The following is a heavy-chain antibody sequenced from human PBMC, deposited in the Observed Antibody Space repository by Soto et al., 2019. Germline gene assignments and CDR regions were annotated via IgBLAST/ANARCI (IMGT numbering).Heavy chain of an antibody. V-gene: IGHV4-39*01. CDR2: IYYSGST. D-gene: IGHD3-10*01. Sequence: QLQLQESGPGLVKPSETLSLTCTVSGGSISSSSYYWGWIRQPPGKGLEWIGSIYYSGSTYYNPSRKNRVTLPVDTSKHQFSLKLSSVTASDTAVYYCARLRPPNFSGSGSFYYGMDVWGQGTTVTVSS. CDR1: GGSISSSSYY. J-gene: IGHJ6*02. CDR3: ARLRPPNFSGSGSFYYGMDV.